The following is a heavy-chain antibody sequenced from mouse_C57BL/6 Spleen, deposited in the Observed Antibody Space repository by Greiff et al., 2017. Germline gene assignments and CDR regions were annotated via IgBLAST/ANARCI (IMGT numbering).Heavy chain of an antibody. J-gene: IGHJ4*01. V-gene: IGHV1-42*01. Sequence: EVKLQQSGPELVKPGASVKISCKASGYSFTGYYMNWVKQSPEKSLEWIGEINPSTGGTTYNQKFKAKATLTVDKSSSTAHMQLKSLTSEDSAVYYCARSRWRAMDYWGQGTSVTVSS. CDR1: GYSFTGYY. CDR3: ARSRWRAMDY. CDR2: INPSTGGT. D-gene: IGHD2-3*01.